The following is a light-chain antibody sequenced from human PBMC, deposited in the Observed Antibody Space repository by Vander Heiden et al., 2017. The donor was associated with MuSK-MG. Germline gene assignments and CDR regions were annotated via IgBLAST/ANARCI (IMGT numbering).Light chain of an antibody. CDR2: DAS. J-gene: IGKJ4*01. CDR1: QDISNY. CDR3: QQDVC. V-gene: IGKV1-33*01. Sequence: DIQMTQSPSSLSASVGDRVTITCQASQDISNYLNWYQQKPGKAPKLLIYDASNLETGVPSRFSGSGSGTDFTFTISSLQPEDIATYYCQQDVCFGGGTKVEIK.